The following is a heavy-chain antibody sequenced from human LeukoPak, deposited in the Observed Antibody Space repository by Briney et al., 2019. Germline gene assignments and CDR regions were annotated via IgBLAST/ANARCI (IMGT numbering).Heavy chain of an antibody. V-gene: IGHV4-39*01. D-gene: IGHD6-19*01. CDR1: GGSISSSSYY. CDR2: IFYSGST. CDR3: ATLSSSGGV. Sequence: PSETLSLTCTVSGGSISSSSYYWGWIRQPPGKGLEWIGSIFYSGSTSYNLSLKSRVTISVDTSKNQFSLKLSSVTAADTAVYYCATLSSSGGVWGKGTTVTVSS. J-gene: IGHJ6*04.